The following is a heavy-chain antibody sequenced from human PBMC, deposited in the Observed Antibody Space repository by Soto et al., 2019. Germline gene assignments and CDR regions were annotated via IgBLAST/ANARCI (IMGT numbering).Heavy chain of an antibody. J-gene: IGHJ6*02. V-gene: IGHV1-18*01. D-gene: IGHD5-12*01. CDR1: GYTFTSYE. Sequence: ASVKVSCTASGYTFTSYEINWVRQAPGQGLEWMGWISTYNGDTNYAQTFQGRVTMTTDTSTSTVHMEVRSLRSDDTAVYYCAREGVAPYYYYGMDVWGQGTPVTVSS. CDR2: ISTYNGDT. CDR3: AREGVAPYYYYGMDV.